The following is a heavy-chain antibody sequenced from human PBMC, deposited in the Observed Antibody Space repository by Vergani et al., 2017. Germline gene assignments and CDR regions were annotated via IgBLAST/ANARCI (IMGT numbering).Heavy chain of an antibody. CDR3: ALGYCSSTSCYFDAFDI. V-gene: IGHV4-34*01. D-gene: IGHD2-2*01. CDR1: GGSFSGYY. CDR2: INHSGST. J-gene: IGHJ3*02. Sequence: QVQLQQWGAGLLKPSETLSLTCAVYGGSFSGYYWSWIRQPPGKGLEWIGEINHSGSTNYNPSLKSRVTISVDTSKNQFSLKLSSVTAADTAVYYCALGYCSSTSCYFDAFDIWGQGTMVTVSS.